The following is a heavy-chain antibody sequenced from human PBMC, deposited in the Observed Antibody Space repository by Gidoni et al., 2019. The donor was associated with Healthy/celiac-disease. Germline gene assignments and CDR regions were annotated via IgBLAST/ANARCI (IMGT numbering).Heavy chain of an antibody. CDR1: GYTFTGYY. CDR2: INPNSGGT. D-gene: IGHD3-3*01. CDR3: ARLALSIFGVVIDAFDI. J-gene: IGHJ3*02. V-gene: IGHV1-2*02. Sequence: QVQLVQSGAEVKKPGASVKVSCTASGYTFTGYYMHWVRQAPGQGLEWMGWINPNSGGTNYAQKFQGRVTMTRDTSISTAYMELSRLRSDDTAVYYCARLALSIFGVVIDAFDIWGQGTMVTVSS.